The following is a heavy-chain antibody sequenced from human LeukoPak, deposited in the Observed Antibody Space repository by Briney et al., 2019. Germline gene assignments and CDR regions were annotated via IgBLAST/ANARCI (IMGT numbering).Heavy chain of an antibody. CDR2: ISYDGSNK. CDR3: ARDLYEAPPILIAAAPLEFDY. D-gene: IGHD6-13*01. CDR1: GFTFSSYA. J-gene: IGHJ4*02. Sequence: PGGSLRLSCAASGFTFSSYAMHWVRQAPGKGLEWVAVISYDGSNKYYADSVKGRFTISRDNSKNTLYLQMNSLRAEDTAVYYCARDLYEAPPILIAAAPLEFDYWGQGTLVTVSS. V-gene: IGHV3-30*04.